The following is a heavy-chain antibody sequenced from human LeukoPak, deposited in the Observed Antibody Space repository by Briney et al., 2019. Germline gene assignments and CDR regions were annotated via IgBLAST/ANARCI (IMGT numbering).Heavy chain of an antibody. CDR3: ARWGPDWNDY. CDR1: GYTFTSYD. CDR2: MNPNSGNT. J-gene: IGHJ4*02. D-gene: IGHD1-1*01. V-gene: IGHV1-8*03. Sequence: GASVKISCKASGYTFTSYDINWVRQATGQGLEWMGWMNPNSGNTGYAQKFQGRVTITRNTSISTASMELSSLRSEDTAVYYCARWGPDWNDYWGQGTLVTVSS.